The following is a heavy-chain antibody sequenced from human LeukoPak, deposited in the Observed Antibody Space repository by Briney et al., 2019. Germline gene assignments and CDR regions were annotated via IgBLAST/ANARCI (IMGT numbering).Heavy chain of an antibody. CDR3: ARTGSTVTMLYPYDH. Sequence: SETLSLTCTVSGGSISSGGYYWSWIRQHPGKGLEWIGYIYYSGSTYYNPSLKSRVTMSVDTSKNQFSLKLSSVTAADTAVYYCARTGSTVTMLYPYDHWGQGTLVTVSS. J-gene: IGHJ4*02. CDR1: GGSISSGGYY. D-gene: IGHD4-17*01. V-gene: IGHV4-31*03. CDR2: IYYSGST.